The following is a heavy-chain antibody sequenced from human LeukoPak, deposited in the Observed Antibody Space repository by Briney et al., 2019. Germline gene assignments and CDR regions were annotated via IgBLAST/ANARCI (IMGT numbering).Heavy chain of an antibody. CDR3: ARHVYGTGQYNWFDP. J-gene: IGHJ5*02. V-gene: IGHV4-59*08. CDR2: IYYSGST. CDR1: VGSTSSYY. Sequence: SETLSLTCTVSVGSTSSYYWSWIRQPPGKGLEWIGYIYYSGSTNYNPSLKSRVTISVDTSKNQFSLNLSSVTAADTAVYYCARHVYGTGQYNWFDPWGQGTLVTVSS. D-gene: IGHD3-10*01.